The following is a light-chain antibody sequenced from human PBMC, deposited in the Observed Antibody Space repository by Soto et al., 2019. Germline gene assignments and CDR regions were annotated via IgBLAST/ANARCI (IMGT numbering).Light chain of an antibody. CDR2: WAS. V-gene: IGKV4-1*01. CDR3: QQYFSAPRT. CDR1: QSVLSSSNNKNY. Sequence: DIVMTQSPDSLTLSLGERATINCKSTQSVLSSSNNKNYLAWYHQKPGQPPQLLISWASTRESGLPDRFSGSGSGTDFSLTVSSLQAEDAAVYYCQQYFSAPRTFGQGTKVEIK. J-gene: IGKJ1*01.